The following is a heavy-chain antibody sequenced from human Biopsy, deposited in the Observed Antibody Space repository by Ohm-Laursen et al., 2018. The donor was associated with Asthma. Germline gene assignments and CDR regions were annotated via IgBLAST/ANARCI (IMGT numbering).Heavy chain of an antibody. V-gene: IGHV4-30-2*01. CDR3: ARGRSGDWLYYFDY. D-gene: IGHD2-21*01. CDR1: GGSINSGGYS. J-gene: IGHJ4*02. Sequence: SQTLSLTCSVSGGSINSGGYSWTWIRQPPGKGLEWIGYIYHRDTTYYNPSLKSRVTISLDGSKNQFPLKLSSVTAADTAVYYCARGRSGDWLYYFDYWGQGALVTVSS. CDR2: IYHRDTT.